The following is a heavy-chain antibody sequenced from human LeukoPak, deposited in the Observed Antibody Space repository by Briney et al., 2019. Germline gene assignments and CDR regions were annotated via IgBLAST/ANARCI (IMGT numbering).Heavy chain of an antibody. Sequence: PGGSLRLSCAASGFTFSSYSMNWVRQAPGKGLEWVSSISSSSSYIYYADSVKGRFTISRDNAKNSLYLQMNSLRAEDTAVYYCASNTQGGYCSGGSCYWHYFDYWGQGTLVTVSS. V-gene: IGHV3-21*01. CDR2: ISSSSSYI. D-gene: IGHD2-15*01. CDR3: ASNTQGGYCSGGSCYWHYFDY. J-gene: IGHJ4*02. CDR1: GFTFSSYS.